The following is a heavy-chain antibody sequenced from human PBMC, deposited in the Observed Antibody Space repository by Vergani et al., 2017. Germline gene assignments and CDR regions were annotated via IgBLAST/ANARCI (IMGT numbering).Heavy chain of an antibody. Sequence: QVQLQQWGAGLLKPSETLSLTCAVYGGSFSGYYWSWIRQPPGKGLEWIGEINHSGSTNYNPSLKSRVTISVDTSKNQFSLKLSSVTAADTAVYYCARGTWSSGWYSSYSMRKFDCWGQGTLVTVSS. D-gene: IGHD6-19*01. CDR3: ARGTWSSGWYSSYSMRKFDC. V-gene: IGHV4-34*01. CDR1: GGSFSGYY. CDR2: INHSGST. J-gene: IGHJ4*02.